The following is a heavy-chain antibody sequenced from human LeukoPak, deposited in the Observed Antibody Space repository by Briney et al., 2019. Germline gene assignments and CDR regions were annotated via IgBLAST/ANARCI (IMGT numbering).Heavy chain of an antibody. V-gene: IGHV3-53*01. Sequence: PSETLSLTCTVSGGSISSSSYYWGWIRQPPGKGLEWVSVIYSGGSTYYADSVKGRFTISRDNSKNTLYLQMNSLRAEDAAVYYCARQGFDYWGQGTLVTVSS. CDR2: IYSGGST. CDR1: GGSISSSSYY. J-gene: IGHJ4*02. CDR3: ARQGFDY.